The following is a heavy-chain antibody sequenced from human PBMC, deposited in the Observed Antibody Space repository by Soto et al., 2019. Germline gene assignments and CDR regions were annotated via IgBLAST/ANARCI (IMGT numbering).Heavy chain of an antibody. D-gene: IGHD3-10*01. CDR3: ARRGSGSYSDS. Sequence: ASETLSLTCAVYGGSFSGYYWSWIRQPPVKGLEWIGEINHSGSTNYNPSLKSRVTISVDTSKNQFSLKLSSVTAADTAVYYCARRGSGSYSDSWGQGTLVTSPQ. CDR2: INHSGST. V-gene: IGHV4-34*01. CDR1: GGSFSGYY. J-gene: IGHJ4*02.